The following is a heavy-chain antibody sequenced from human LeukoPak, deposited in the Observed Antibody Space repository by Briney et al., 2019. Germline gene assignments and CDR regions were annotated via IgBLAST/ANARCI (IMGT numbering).Heavy chain of an antibody. J-gene: IGHJ4*02. CDR3: AGGGMGYAIRKFDY. V-gene: IGHV3-30*01. CDR2: ITYDGGNK. Sequence: GGSLRLSCAASGFSFSAYAVHWVRQAPGKGLEWVSVITYDGGNKYYADSVKGRFTISRDDSKNTLYLQMNSLRAEDTAVYHCAGGGMGYAIRKFDYWGQGTLVTVSS. CDR1: GFSFSAYA. D-gene: IGHD2-8*01.